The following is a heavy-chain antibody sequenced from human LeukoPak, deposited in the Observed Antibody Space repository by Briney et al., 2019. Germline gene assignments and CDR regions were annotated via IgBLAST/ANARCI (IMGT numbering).Heavy chain of an antibody. CDR1: GFTVSSNY. J-gene: IGHJ4*02. CDR2: IYSGGST. Sequence: PGGSLRLSCAASGFTVSSNYMSWVRQAPGKGLEWVSVIYSGGSTYYADSVKGRFSISRDNSKNTLYLQMNSLRAEDTAVYYCARAPHGSHEGDYWGQGTLVTVSS. D-gene: IGHD1-26*01. V-gene: IGHV3-53*01. CDR3: ARAPHGSHEGDY.